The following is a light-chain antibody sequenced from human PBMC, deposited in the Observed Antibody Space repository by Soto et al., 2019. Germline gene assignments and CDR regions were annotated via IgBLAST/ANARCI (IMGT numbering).Light chain of an antibody. V-gene: IGLV2-11*01. CDR2: DVS. J-gene: IGLJ2*01. CDR1: SSDVGGYNY. CDR3: CSYAGSYDVV. Sequence: QSALTQLRSVSGSPGQSVTISCTGTSSDVGGYNYVSWYQQHPGKAPKLMIYDVSKRPSGVPDRFSGSKSGNTASLTISGLQAEDEADYYCCSYAGSYDVVFGGGTKVTVL.